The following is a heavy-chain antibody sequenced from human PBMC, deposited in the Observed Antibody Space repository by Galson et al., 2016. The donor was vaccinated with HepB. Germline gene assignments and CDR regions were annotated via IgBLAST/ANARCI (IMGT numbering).Heavy chain of an antibody. J-gene: IGHJ4*02. CDR1: GFTFTCYG. V-gene: IGHV1-18*01. Sequence: SVKVSCKASGFTFTCYGISWVRQAPGQGLEWLGWIIVYDGNTNYAQNFQGRLTMTTDTSTSTAYLELRRLRYDDTAIYYCARDYGGTWYDYWGQGTQVTVSS. D-gene: IGHD6-13*01. CDR2: IIVYDGNT. CDR3: ARDYGGTWYDY.